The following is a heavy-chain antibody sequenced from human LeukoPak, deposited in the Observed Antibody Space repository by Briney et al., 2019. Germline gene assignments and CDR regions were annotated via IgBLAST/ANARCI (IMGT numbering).Heavy chain of an antibody. CDR1: GFTFSSSE. CDR2: ISSGGSSM. D-gene: IGHD3-10*01. J-gene: IGHJ4*02. CDR3: ARPGRSVTQGY. Sequence: PGGSLRLSYAASGFTFSSSEMNGVRQAPGKGLEWVSYISSGGSSMYYADSVKGRFTIPRDNAKNSLYLQMNSLRVEDTAVYYCARPGRSVTQGYWGQGTLVTVSS. V-gene: IGHV3-48*03.